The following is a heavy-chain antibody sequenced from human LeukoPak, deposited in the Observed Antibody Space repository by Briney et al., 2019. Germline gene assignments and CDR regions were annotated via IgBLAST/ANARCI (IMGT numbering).Heavy chain of an antibody. V-gene: IGHV3-7*01. CDR3: ARSVVVVPAARGTYWYFDL. Sequence: GGSLRLSCAASGFTFSSYWMSWVRQAPGKGLEWVANIKQDGSEKYYVDSVKGRFTISRDNAKNSLYLQMNSLRAEDTAVYYCARSVVVVPAARGTYWYFDLWGRGTLVTVSS. CDR2: IKQDGSEK. J-gene: IGHJ2*01. CDR1: GFTFSSYW. D-gene: IGHD2-2*01.